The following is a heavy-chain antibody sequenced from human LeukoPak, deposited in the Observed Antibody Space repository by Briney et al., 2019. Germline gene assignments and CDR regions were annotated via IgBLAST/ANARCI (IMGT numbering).Heavy chain of an antibody. D-gene: IGHD3-22*01. CDR1: GYTFTGYY. Sequence: ASVRVSCKASGYTFTGYYMHWVRQAPGQGLEWMGWINPNSGGTNYAQRFQGRVTMTRDTSISTAYMELSRLRSDDTAVYYCARKRSSGPTVYWGQGTLVTVSS. J-gene: IGHJ4*02. V-gene: IGHV1-2*02. CDR3: ARKRSSGPTVY. CDR2: INPNSGGT.